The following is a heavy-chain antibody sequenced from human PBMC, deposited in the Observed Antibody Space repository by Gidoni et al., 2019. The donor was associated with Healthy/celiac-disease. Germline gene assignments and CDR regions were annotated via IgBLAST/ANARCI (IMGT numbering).Heavy chain of an antibody. Sequence: QVQLQQWGAGLLKPSETLSLTCAVYGGSFSGYYWNWIRQPPGKGLEWIGEINHSGSTNYNPSLKSRVTISVDTSKNQCSLKLSSVTAADTAVYYCARGGTTGYCSSTRCWFDPWGQGTLVTVSS. CDR2: INHSGST. V-gene: IGHV4-34*01. CDR3: ARGGTTGYCSSTRCWFDP. J-gene: IGHJ5*02. CDR1: GGSFSGYY. D-gene: IGHD2-2*01.